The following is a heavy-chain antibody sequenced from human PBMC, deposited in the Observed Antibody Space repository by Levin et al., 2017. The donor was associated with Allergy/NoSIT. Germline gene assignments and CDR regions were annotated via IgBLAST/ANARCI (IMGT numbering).Heavy chain of an antibody. Sequence: SQTLSLTCSVSGGSVSSDSYFWSWIRQPPGKGLEWLGYIYYSGSTNYNPSLKSRVTISVDTSKNQFSLKLSSVTAADTAVYYCARDTGSWFDPWGQGTLVSVSS. CDR3: ARDTGSWFDP. D-gene: IGHD3-10*01. CDR1: GGSVSSDSYF. V-gene: IGHV4-61*01. J-gene: IGHJ5*02. CDR2: IYYSGST.